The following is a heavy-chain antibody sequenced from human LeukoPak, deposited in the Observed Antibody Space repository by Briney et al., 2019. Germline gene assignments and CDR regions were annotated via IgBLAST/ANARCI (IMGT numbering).Heavy chain of an antibody. CDR2: IFYSGST. CDR3: AREENDILTGYFRVYNY. Sequence: SETLSLTCTVSGASISSYYLSWIRQPPGKGLEWIAYIFYSGSTNYNPSLKSRVTLSVDTSKNQFSLKLSSVTAADTAVYYCAREENDILTGYFRVYNYWGPGTLVTVSS. J-gene: IGHJ4*02. CDR1: GASISSYY. D-gene: IGHD3-9*01. V-gene: IGHV4-59*01.